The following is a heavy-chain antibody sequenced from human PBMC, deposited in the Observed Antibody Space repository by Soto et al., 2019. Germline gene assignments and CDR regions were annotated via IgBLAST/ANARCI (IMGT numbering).Heavy chain of an antibody. CDR2: IYHSGST. D-gene: IGHD3-22*01. CDR1: GGSISSGGYS. Sequence: SETLSLTCAVSGGSISSGGYSWSWIRQPPGKGLEWIGYIYHSGSTYYNPPLKSRVTISVDRSKNQFSLKLSSVTAADTAVYYCARQNSSGYYYGRDYFDYWGQGTLVTVSS. J-gene: IGHJ4*02. CDR3: ARQNSSGYYYGRDYFDY. V-gene: IGHV4-30-2*01.